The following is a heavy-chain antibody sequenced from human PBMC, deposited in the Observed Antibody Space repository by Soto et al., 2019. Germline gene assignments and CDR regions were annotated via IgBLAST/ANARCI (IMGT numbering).Heavy chain of an antibody. J-gene: IGHJ6*03. CDR3: ARLVAGYYMDV. CDR2: IYYSGST. V-gene: IGHV4-39*01. D-gene: IGHD6-19*01. Sequence: SETLSLTCTVSGGSISSSSYYWGWIRQPPGKGLEWIGSIYYSGSTYYNPSLKSRVTISVDTSKNQFSLKLSSVAAADTAVYYCARLVAGYYMDVWGKGTTVTVSS. CDR1: GGSISSSSYY.